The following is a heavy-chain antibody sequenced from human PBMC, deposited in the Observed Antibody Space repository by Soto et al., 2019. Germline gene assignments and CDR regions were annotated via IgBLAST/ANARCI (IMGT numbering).Heavy chain of an antibody. CDR3: ARAPVGLDTISYFDY. CDR2: IYNGGST. Sequence: PSETLSLTCTASGDSVSSVGFHWAWLRRPPGKGLEWIGYIYNGGSTYYRPSLESRMRMSLDATRNHYCPRLTSVTAADTAVYFCARAPVGLDTISYFDYWGQGKLVTVS. D-gene: IGHD3-3*01. CDR1: GDSVSSVGFH. J-gene: IGHJ4*02. V-gene: IGHV4-30-4*01.